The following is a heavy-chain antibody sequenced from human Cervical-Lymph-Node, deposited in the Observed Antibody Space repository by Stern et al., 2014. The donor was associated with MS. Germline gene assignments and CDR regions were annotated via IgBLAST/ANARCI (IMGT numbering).Heavy chain of an antibody. J-gene: IGHJ4*02. V-gene: IGHV3-33*01. CDR1: GFTFSSYG. CDR2: IWYGGSNK. Sequence: VQLVESGGGVVQPGRSLRLSCAASGFTFSSYGMHWVRQAPGKGLEWVAVIWYGGSNKYYAASVKGRITLSRDNSKNTLYLHMKSLSAEDAAVNYCGRDPPVVGGVTTLDDWGQGTLVTVSS. D-gene: IGHD4-17*01. CDR3: GRDPPVVGGVTTLDD.